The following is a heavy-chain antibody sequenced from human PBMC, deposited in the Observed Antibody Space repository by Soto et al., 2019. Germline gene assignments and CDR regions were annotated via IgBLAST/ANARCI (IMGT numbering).Heavy chain of an antibody. V-gene: IGHV3-30-3*01. CDR2: ISYDGSNK. J-gene: IGHJ6*02. Sequence: QVQLVESGGGVVQPGRSLRLSCAASGFTFSSYAMHWVRQAPGKGLEWVAVISYDGSNKYYSDSVKGRFTISRDNSKNTLYLQMNSLRAEDTAVYYCARDRVRYNWHDFRYYYYGMDVWGHGTTVTVSS. CDR1: GFTFSSYA. CDR3: ARDRVRYNWHDFRYYYYGMDV. D-gene: IGHD1-1*01.